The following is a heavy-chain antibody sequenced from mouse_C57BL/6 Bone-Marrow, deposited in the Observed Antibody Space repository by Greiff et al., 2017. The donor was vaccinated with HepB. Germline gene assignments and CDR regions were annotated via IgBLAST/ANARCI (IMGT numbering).Heavy chain of an antibody. CDR1: GYAFSSSW. V-gene: IGHV1-82*01. D-gene: IGHD1-1*01. CDR2: IYPGDGDT. Sequence: QVQLQQSGPELVKPGASVKISCKASGYAFSSSWMNWVKLRPGKGLEWIGRIYPGDGDTNYTGKFKGKATLTADKSSSTAYMQLGSLTSEDSAVYFCERECSSDWYVGVWGTGTTVNVSS. J-gene: IGHJ1*03. CDR3: ERECSSDWYVGV.